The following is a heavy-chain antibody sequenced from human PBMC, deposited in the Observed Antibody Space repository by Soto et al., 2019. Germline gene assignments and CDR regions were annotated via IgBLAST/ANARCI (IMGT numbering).Heavy chain of an antibody. D-gene: IGHD4-17*01. Sequence: QVQLVQSGAEVKKPGASVKVSCKASGYTFTSYAMHWVRQAPGQRLEWMGWINAGNGNTKYSQKFQGRVTITRDTSASTAYMELGSLRSEDTAVYYCAREPLYGDYPLGGMDVWGQGTTVTVSS. CDR3: AREPLYGDYPLGGMDV. CDR1: GYTFTSYA. V-gene: IGHV1-3*01. J-gene: IGHJ6*02. CDR2: INAGNGNT.